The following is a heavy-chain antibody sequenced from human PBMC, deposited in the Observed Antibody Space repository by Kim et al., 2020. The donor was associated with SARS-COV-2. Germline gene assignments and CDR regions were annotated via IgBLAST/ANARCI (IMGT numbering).Heavy chain of an antibody. V-gene: IGHV1-2*04. Sequence: ASVKVSCKASGYTFTGYYMHWVRQAPGQGLEWMGWINPNSGGTNYAQKFQGWVTMTRDTSISTAYMELSRLRSDDTAVYYCARDAIKIPTNNRDGYNPGYYFDYWGQGTLVTVSS. CDR2: INPNSGGT. CDR3: ARDAIKIPTNNRDGYNPGYYFDY. J-gene: IGHJ4*02. CDR1: GYTFTGYY. D-gene: IGHD5-12*01.